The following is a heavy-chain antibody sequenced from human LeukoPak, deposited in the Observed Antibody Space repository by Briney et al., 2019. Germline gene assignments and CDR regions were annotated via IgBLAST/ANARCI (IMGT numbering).Heavy chain of an antibody. J-gene: IGHJ4*02. Sequence: GALILSCAASGFTFSDYYMSWIRQAPGKGLEWVSYISSSGSTIYYADSVKGRFTISRDNAKNSLYLQMNSLRAEDTAVYYCARESGNGGSSFDYWGQGTLVTVSS. V-gene: IGHV3-11*04. CDR1: GFTFSDYY. CDR2: ISSSGSTI. CDR3: ARESGNGGSSFDY. D-gene: IGHD2-15*01.